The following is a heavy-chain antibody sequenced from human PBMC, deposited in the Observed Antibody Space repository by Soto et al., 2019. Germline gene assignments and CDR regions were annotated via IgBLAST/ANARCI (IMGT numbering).Heavy chain of an antibody. CDR3: AKDDFTDRGDDYFDY. Sequence: GGSLRLSCAASGLNVSSHYMSWVRQAPGKGLEWVSVLFSGGSAYYADSVKGRFTISRDTSKNTLYLQLNSLRFEDTAVYYCAKDDFTDRGDDYFDYWGPGTLVTVSS. CDR2: LFSGGSA. CDR1: GLNVSSHY. J-gene: IGHJ4*02. D-gene: IGHD2-21*02. V-gene: IGHV3-53*01.